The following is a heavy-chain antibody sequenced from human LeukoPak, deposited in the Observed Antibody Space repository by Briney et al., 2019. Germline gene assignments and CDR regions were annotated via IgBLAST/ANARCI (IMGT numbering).Heavy chain of an antibody. CDR2: IYYSGST. J-gene: IGHJ5*02. V-gene: IGHV4-39*01. CDR1: GGSISSSSYY. Sequence: SETLSLTCTVSGGSISSSSYYWGWIRQPPGKGLEWIGSIYYSGSTYYNPSLKSRVTISVDTSKNQFSLKLSSVTAADTAVYYCARHPLTIFGVVIILNWFDPWGQGTLVTVSS. CDR3: ARHPLTIFGVVIILNWFDP. D-gene: IGHD3-3*01.